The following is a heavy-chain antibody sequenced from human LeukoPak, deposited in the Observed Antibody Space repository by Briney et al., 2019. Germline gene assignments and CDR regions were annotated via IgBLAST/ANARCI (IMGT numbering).Heavy chain of an antibody. Sequence: SETLSLTCTVSGDSISTYYWSWIGQPPGKGLEWIGYVYYRGSTNYNPSLKSRVTISVDTSKNQFSLKLSSVTAADTAVYYCARVYGAGYDFRGAFDIWGQGTMVTVSS. CDR1: GDSISTYY. V-gene: IGHV4-59*01. D-gene: IGHD5-12*01. CDR2: VYYRGST. J-gene: IGHJ3*02. CDR3: ARVYGAGYDFRGAFDI.